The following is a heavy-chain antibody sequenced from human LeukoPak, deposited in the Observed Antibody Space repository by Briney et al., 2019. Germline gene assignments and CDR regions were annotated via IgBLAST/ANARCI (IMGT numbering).Heavy chain of an antibody. V-gene: IGHV3-74*01. J-gene: IGHJ4*02. Sequence: QPGGSLRLSCAASGVTFSSYWMHWVRQAPGKGLVWVSRISSDGSNTNYADSVEGRFTISRDNAKNTQYLQMNSLRAEDTAVYYCARDTYYGGNWGQGTLVTVSS. CDR1: GVTFSSYW. CDR3: ARDTYYGGN. D-gene: IGHD4-23*01. CDR2: ISSDGSNT.